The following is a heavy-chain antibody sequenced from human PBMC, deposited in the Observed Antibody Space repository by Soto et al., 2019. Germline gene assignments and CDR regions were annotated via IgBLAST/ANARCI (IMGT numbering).Heavy chain of an antibody. CDR1: RFIFSSYG. CDR3: AKSPVEWGTFDY. CDR2: ISGSGGST. V-gene: IGHV3-23*01. Sequence: EVQVLESGGGLIQPGGTLRLSCAASRFIFSSYGMSWVRQAPGKGLEWVSGISGSGGSTWYADSVKGRFTISRDNSKKTLSLQMSSLRVDDTAVYYCAKSPVEWGTFDYWGQGTLVTASS. D-gene: IGHD3-16*01. J-gene: IGHJ4*02.